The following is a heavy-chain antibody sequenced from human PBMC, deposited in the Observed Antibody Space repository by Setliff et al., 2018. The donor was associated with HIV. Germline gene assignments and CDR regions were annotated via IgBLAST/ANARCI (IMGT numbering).Heavy chain of an antibody. V-gene: IGHV4-4*07. CDR3: ARDWVTRSNYYGSGSPWYFDF. J-gene: IGHJ2*01. D-gene: IGHD3-10*01. CDR1: GDSIGDYY. Sequence: SETLSLTCTVSGDSIGDYYWNWIRQPAGKGLEWVGRVYASAYSNYNPSLKSRVTMSVDTSQNQFSLKLRSVNAADTAVYYCARDWVTRSNYYGSGSPWYFDFWGRGILVTVPQ. CDR2: VYASAYS.